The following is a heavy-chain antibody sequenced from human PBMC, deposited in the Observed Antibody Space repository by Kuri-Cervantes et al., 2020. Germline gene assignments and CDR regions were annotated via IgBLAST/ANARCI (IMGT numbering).Heavy chain of an antibody. J-gene: IGHJ5*02. CDR1: GYTFIAYY. V-gene: IGHV1-2*02. CDR3: ARDHSGGWFDP. D-gene: IGHD1-26*01. Sequence: SVKVSCKASGYTFIAYYLNWVRQAPGQGLEWMGWINPNSGGTNYAPKFQGRVTMTRDTSINTVYMELTNLRSDDTAIYYCARDHSGGWFDPWGQGVLVTVSS. CDR2: INPNSGGT.